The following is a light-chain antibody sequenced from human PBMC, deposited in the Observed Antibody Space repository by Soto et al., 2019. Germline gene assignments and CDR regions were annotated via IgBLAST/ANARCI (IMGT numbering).Light chain of an antibody. CDR1: QSVSSSY. J-gene: IGKJ1*01. CDR2: GAS. CDR3: QQYGSSPWT. V-gene: IGKV3-20*01. Sequence: EIGLTQSPGTLSLSPGERATLSCRASQSVSSSYLAWYQQKPGQAPRLLIYGASSWATGVPDRFTGGGSGTDFTIHVSRLEHAAFALYYYQQYGSSPWTFGQGTKVESK.